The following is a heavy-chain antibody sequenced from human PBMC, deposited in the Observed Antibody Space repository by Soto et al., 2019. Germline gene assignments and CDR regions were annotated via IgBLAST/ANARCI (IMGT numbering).Heavy chain of an antibody. CDR3: ARVGIAVAGTYFDF. CDR2: ISGGSSYI. CDR1: GFTFNSYS. D-gene: IGHD6-19*01. V-gene: IGHV3-21*01. Sequence: EVQLVESGGGLVKPGGSLRLSCAASGFTFNSYSMNWVRQAPRKGLEWVSSISGGSSYINYADSVKGRFTISRDNAKNSLYLQMNSLRAEDTAVYYCARVGIAVAGTYFDFWGQGTLVTVSS. J-gene: IGHJ4*02.